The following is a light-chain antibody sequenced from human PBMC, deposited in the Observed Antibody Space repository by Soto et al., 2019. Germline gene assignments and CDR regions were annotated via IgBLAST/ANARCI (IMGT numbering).Light chain of an antibody. CDR1: QGISSW. CDR2: AAS. Sequence: DIRMTQSPSSVSASVGDRVTITCRASQGISSWLAWYQQKPRKAPKLLIYAASSLQSGVPSSFSGSGPWTDFTLSSSGLQPEDCATYYCQQDNSFPLTFGGGIKVYIK. V-gene: IGKV1-12*01. CDR3: QQDNSFPLT. J-gene: IGKJ4*01.